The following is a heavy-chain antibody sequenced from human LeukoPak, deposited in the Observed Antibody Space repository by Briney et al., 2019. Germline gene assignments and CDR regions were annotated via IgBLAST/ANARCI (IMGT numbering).Heavy chain of an antibody. J-gene: IGHJ5*02. CDR3: AKNVGLGYCSSTSCPIDP. D-gene: IGHD2-2*01. Sequence: GGSLRLSCAASGFTFSNYAMSWVRQAPGKGLEWVSAISGSDGGTHYADSVKGRFTISRDNSKNTLFLQMNSLRAEDTAVYYCAKNVGLGYCSSTSCPIDPWGQGTPVTVSS. CDR2: ISGSDGGT. CDR1: GFTFSNYA. V-gene: IGHV3-23*01.